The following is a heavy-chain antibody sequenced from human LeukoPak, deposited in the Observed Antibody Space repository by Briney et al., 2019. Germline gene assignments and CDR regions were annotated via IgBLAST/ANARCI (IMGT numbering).Heavy chain of an antibody. J-gene: IGHJ3*02. Sequence: SETLSLTCTVSGDSISSGSYYWSWFRQPAGKGLEWIGRIYTSGSTNYNPSLKSRVTISVDTSKNQFSLKLSSVTAADTAVYYCARAPDTYYDFWSGYYFGAFDIWGQGTMVTVSS. D-gene: IGHD3-3*01. CDR1: GDSISSGSYY. V-gene: IGHV4-61*02. CDR2: IYTSGST. CDR3: ARAPDTYYDFWSGYYFGAFDI.